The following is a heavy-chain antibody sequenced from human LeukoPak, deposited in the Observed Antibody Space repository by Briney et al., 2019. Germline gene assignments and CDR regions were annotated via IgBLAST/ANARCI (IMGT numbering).Heavy chain of an antibody. CDR1: GGSISSYY. J-gene: IGHJ4*02. CDR2: IYYSGST. Sequence: SETLSLTCTVSGGSISSYYWSWIRQPPGKGLEWIGYIYYSGSTNYNPSLKSRVTISVDTSKNQFSLKLSFVTAADTAVYYCARSPEDFGVVIYLDYWGQGTLVTVSS. D-gene: IGHD3-3*01. V-gene: IGHV4-59*01. CDR3: ARSPEDFGVVIYLDY.